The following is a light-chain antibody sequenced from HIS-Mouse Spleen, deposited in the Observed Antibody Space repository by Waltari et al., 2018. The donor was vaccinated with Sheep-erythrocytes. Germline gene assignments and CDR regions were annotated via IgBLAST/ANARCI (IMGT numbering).Light chain of an antibody. CDR2: DVS. CDR3: CSYAGSYTWV. J-gene: IGLJ3*02. CDR1: SRDVGGYNY. V-gene: IGLV2-11*01. Sequence: QSALTQPRSVSGSPGQSATISCTGTSRDVGGYNYVSWYQQHPGKAPKLMIYDVSKRPSGVPDRFSGSKSGNTASLTISGLQAEDEADYYCCSYAGSYTWVFGGGTKLTVL.